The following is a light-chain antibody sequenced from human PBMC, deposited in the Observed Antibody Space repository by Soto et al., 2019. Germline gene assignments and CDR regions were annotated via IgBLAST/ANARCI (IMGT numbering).Light chain of an antibody. CDR2: GAS. CDR3: QQYNNWPLWT. V-gene: IGKV3-15*01. Sequence: EIVMTQSPATLSVSPGERATLSCRASQSVSSNLAWYQQKPGQAPRLLIYGASTWDTGIPARFSGSGSGTEFTLTISSLQSEDFAVYYCQQYNNWPLWTFGQGTKVEIK. CDR1: QSVSSN. J-gene: IGKJ1*01.